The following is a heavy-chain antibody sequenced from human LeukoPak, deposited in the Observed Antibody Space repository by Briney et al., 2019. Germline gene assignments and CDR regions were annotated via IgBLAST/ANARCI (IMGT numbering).Heavy chain of an antibody. Sequence: WVRQAPGKGLEWVSYISSSSSSIYYADSVRGRFTISIDNAENSLFLQMNSLRAEDTAVYYCARVRGAYSSGWYVDYWGQGTLVTVSS. CDR3: ARVRGAYSSGWYVDY. D-gene: IGHD6-19*01. V-gene: IGHV3-48*01. J-gene: IGHJ4*02. CDR2: ISSSSSSI.